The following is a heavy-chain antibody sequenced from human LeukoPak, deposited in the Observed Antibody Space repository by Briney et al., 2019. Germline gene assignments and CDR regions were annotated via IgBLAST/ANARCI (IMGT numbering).Heavy chain of an antibody. J-gene: IGHJ5*02. Sequence: ASVKVSCKASGYTFTSYGISWVRQAPGQGLEWMGGISAYNGNTNYAQKLQGRVTMTTDTSTSTAYMELRSLRSDDTAVYYCARVIHYGDYDSWFDPWGQGTLVTVSS. CDR2: ISAYNGNT. D-gene: IGHD4-17*01. CDR1: GYTFTSYG. CDR3: ARVIHYGDYDSWFDP. V-gene: IGHV1-18*01.